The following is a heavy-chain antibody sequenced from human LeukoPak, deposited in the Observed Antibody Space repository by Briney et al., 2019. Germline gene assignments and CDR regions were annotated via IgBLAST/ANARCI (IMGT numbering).Heavy chain of an antibody. Sequence: GESLKISCKGSGYSFTSYWIGWVRQMPGKGLEWMGIIYPGDSDTRYSPSFQGQVTISADKSISTAYLQWSSLKASDTAMYYCARHLGGSYMTTWFDPWGQGNLVTVSS. J-gene: IGHJ5*02. V-gene: IGHV5-51*01. CDR2: IYPGDSDT. D-gene: IGHD3-10*01. CDR1: GYSFTSYW. CDR3: ARHLGGSYMTTWFDP.